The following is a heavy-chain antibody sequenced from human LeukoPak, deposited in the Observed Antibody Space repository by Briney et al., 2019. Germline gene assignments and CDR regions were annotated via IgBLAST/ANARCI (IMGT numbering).Heavy chain of an antibody. CDR3: ARDPYCGSDSCYYLY. Sequence: GGSLRLSCAASGFTFSDYWMSWVRQAPGKGLEWVANIKQDGSGKYYVDSVKGRFIISRDNAKNSLYLQMNSLRAEDTAVYYCARDPYCGSDSCYYLYWGQGTLVTVSS. CDR2: IKQDGSGK. V-gene: IGHV3-7*01. D-gene: IGHD2-2*01. J-gene: IGHJ4*02. CDR1: GFTFSDYW.